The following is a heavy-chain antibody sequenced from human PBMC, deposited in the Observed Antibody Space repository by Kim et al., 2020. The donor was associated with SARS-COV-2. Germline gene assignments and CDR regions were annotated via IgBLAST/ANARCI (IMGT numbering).Heavy chain of an antibody. Sequence: GGSLRLSCAASGFTFSSYGMHWVRQAPGKGLEWVAVIWYDGSNKYYADSVKGRFTISRDNSKNTLYLQMNSLRAEDTAVYYCARDPVVVPAAINGMDVWGQGTTVTVSS. CDR2: IWYDGSNK. CDR1: GFTFSSYG. V-gene: IGHV3-33*01. D-gene: IGHD2-2*01. CDR3: ARDPVVVPAAINGMDV. J-gene: IGHJ6*02.